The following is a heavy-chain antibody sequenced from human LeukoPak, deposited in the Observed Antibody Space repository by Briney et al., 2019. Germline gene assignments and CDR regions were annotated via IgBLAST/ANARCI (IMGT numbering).Heavy chain of an antibody. J-gene: IGHJ4*02. CDR2: INHSGST. Sequence: SETLSLTCAVYGGSFSGYYWSWIRQPPGKGLEWIGEINHSGSTNYNPSLKSRVTISVDTSKNLFSLKLSSVTAADTAVYYCARAQYSSSCDLWGQGTLVTVSS. CDR3: ARAQYSSSCDL. CDR1: GGSFSGYY. D-gene: IGHD6-13*01. V-gene: IGHV4-34*01.